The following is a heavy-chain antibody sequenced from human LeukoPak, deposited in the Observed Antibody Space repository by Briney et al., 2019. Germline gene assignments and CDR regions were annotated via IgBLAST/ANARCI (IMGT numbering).Heavy chain of an antibody. CDR1: GITFSTYS. CDR3: ASTPSVGDYYPWYFDF. D-gene: IGHD1-26*01. V-gene: IGHV3-21*06. Sequence: PGGSLRLSCVASGITFSTYSMNWVRHAPGKGLEWVSSISYSSTYIYYEDSVKGRFTISRDNARNSLYLQMNSLRAEDTAVYYCASTPSVGDYYPWYFDFWGRGTLVTVSS. J-gene: IGHJ2*01. CDR2: ISYSSTYI.